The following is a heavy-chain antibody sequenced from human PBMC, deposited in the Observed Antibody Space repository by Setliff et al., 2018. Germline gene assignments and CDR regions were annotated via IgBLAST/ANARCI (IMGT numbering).Heavy chain of an antibody. V-gene: IGHV4-39*07. D-gene: IGHD3-22*01. Sequence: PSETLSLTCTVSGGSISSSSYYWGWIRQPPGKGLEWIGEINHSGSTNYNPSLKSRVTISVDTSKNQFSLKLSSVTAADTAVYYCARGTSGYLSYWGQGTLVTVSS. CDR2: INHSGST. CDR1: GGSISSSSYY. J-gene: IGHJ4*02. CDR3: ARGTSGYLSY.